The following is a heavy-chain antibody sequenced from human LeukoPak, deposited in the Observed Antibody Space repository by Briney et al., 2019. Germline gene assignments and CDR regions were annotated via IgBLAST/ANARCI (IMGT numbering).Heavy chain of an antibody. CDR1: GYSISSGYY. V-gene: IGHV4-38-2*02. CDR2: IYHSGST. J-gene: IGHJ5*02. D-gene: IGHD6-13*01. Sequence: PSETLSLTCTVSGYSISSGYYWGWIRQPPGKGLEWIGSIYHSGSTYYDPSLKSRVTISVDTSKNQFSLKLSSVTAADTAVYYCARVIAAAGTDWFDPWGQGTLVTVSS. CDR3: ARVIAAAGTDWFDP.